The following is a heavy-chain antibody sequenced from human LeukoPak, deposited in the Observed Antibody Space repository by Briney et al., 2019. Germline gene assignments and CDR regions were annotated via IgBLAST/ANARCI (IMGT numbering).Heavy chain of an antibody. CDR3: ARHPFSIAARDDAFDI. V-gene: IGHV4-39*01. CDR2: IYYSGST. Sequence: SETLSLTCTVSGGSISSSSYYWGWIRQPPGKGLEWIGSIYYSGSTYYNPSLKSRVTISVDTSKNQFSLKLSSVTAADTAVYYCARHPFSIAARDDAFDIWGQGTMVTVSS. CDR1: GGSISSSSYY. J-gene: IGHJ3*02. D-gene: IGHD6-6*01.